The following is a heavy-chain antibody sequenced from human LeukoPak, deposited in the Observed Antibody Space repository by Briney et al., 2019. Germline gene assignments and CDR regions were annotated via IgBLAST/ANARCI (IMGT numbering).Heavy chain of an antibody. CDR2: ISGSGGRT. CDR3: AKSRAVTTASVDY. D-gene: IGHD4-17*01. J-gene: IGHJ4*02. Sequence: PGGSLRLSCAASGFTFSGYAMSWVRQAPGKGLEWVSAISGSGGRTYYADSVKGRFTITRDNSKNTLYLQMNSLRAEDTAVYYCAKSRAVTTASVDYWGQGTLVTVSS. V-gene: IGHV3-23*01. CDR1: GFTFSGYA.